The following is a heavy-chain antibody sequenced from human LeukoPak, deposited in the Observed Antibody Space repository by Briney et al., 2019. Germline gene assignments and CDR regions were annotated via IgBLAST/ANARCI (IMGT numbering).Heavy chain of an antibody. CDR1: GFTFSSYD. V-gene: IGHV3-13*04. Sequence: PGGSLRLSCATSGFTFSSYDMHWVRQATGKGLEWVSAIDKVGGTYFAGSVKGRFIISRENAKNSLYLQMNSLRAGDTAVYYCARADYSSSSGRNYHYGLDVWGQGTTVTVSS. CDR2: IDKVGGT. J-gene: IGHJ6*02. D-gene: IGHD4-11*01. CDR3: ARADYSSSSGRNYHYGLDV.